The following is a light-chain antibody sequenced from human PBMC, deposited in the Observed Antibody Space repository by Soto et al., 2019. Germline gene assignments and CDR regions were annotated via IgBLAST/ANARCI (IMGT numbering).Light chain of an antibody. CDR3: QQYNNWPPYT. CDR2: GAS. CDR1: RSVTSH. Sequence: ETVMTQSPATLSVSPGERATLSCRASRSVTSHLAWYQQKPGQAPRLLIYGASTRATDIPARFSGSGSGTEFTLTISSLQSEDSAVYCCQQYNNWPPYTFGQGTNLEIK. V-gene: IGKV3-15*01. J-gene: IGKJ2*01.